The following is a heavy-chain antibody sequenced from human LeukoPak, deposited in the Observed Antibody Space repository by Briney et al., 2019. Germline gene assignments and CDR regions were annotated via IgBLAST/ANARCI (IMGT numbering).Heavy chain of an antibody. CDR3: ARIGRTKWFDP. J-gene: IGHJ5*02. V-gene: IGHV1-2*02. Sequence: ASVKVSCKASGYTFTDYYMHWVRQAPGQGLEWMGWINPNSGGTIYAQKFQGRVTMTRDTSISTAYMELSRLRSDDTAVYYCARIGRTKWFDPWGQGTLVTVSS. CDR1: GYTFTDYY. D-gene: IGHD3/OR15-3a*01. CDR2: INPNSGGT.